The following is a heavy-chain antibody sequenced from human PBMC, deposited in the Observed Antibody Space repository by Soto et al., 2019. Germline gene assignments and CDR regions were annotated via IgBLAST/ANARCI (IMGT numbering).Heavy chain of an antibody. Sequence: GGSLRLSXAASGFTFDDYAMHWVRQAPGKGLEWASGISWNSGSIGYADSVKGRFTISRDNAKNSLYLQMNSLRAEDTALYYCAKDLGRGYSYGPLDYWGQGTLVTVSS. CDR3: AKDLGRGYSYGPLDY. D-gene: IGHD5-18*01. CDR1: GFTFDDYA. J-gene: IGHJ4*02. CDR2: ISWNSGSI. V-gene: IGHV3-9*01.